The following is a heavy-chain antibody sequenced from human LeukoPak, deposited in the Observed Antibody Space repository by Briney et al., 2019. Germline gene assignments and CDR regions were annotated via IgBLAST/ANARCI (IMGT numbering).Heavy chain of an antibody. V-gene: IGHV3-15*01. CDR2: IKSKTDGGTS. Sequence: GGSLRLSCAPSGFTFSNAWTNWGPHAPGEGLERGCRIKSKTDGGTSDCAAPLKGRYTISRDDSINTLYLQMSSLKTEDTAIYYCTTAARGLASDYWGQGTLVTVSS. J-gene: IGHJ4*02. CDR3: TTAARGLASDY. CDR1: GFTFSNAW.